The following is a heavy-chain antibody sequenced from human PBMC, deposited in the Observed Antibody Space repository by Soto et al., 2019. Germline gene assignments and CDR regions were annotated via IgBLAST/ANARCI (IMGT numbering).Heavy chain of an antibody. Sequence: SGTHCLPCTVAWGPSRNYYWRWIRQPPGKGLGWIGYIYYSGSTNYNPSLKSRVTISVDTSKNQFSLKLSSVTAADTAVYYCARYVGYCSSTSCYADNWFDPWGQGTLVTVSS. V-gene: IGHV4-59*01. D-gene: IGHD2-2*01. CDR1: WGPSRNYY. CDR2: IYYSGST. CDR3: ARYVGYCSSTSCYADNWFDP. J-gene: IGHJ5*02.